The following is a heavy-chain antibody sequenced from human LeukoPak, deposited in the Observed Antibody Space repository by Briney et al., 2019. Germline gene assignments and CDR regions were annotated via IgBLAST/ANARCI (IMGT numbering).Heavy chain of an antibody. Sequence: GGSLRLSCAASGFTVSSNYMSWVRQAPGKGLEWVSVIYSGGSTYYVDSVKGRFTISRDNSKNTLYLQMNSLRAEDTAVYYCASGGLYGSGSYLFYYYGMDVWGQGTTVTVSS. CDR1: GFTVSSNY. J-gene: IGHJ6*02. V-gene: IGHV3-66*01. CDR2: IYSGGST. D-gene: IGHD3-10*01. CDR3: ASGGLYGSGSYLFYYYGMDV.